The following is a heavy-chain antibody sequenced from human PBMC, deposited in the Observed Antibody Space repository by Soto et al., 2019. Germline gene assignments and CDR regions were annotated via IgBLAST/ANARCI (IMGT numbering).Heavy chain of an antibody. J-gene: IGHJ4*02. D-gene: IGHD3-10*01. V-gene: IGHV3-74*01. CDR2: INSDGSNT. Sequence: GGSLRLSCAASGFTFSSSWMHWVRQAPGKGLLWVSHINSDGSNTDYAGSVKGRFIISRDNAKNTLYLQMNSLTAEDTAVYYCARPYFGSGVRRSLASWGQVPLVTVSS. CDR3: ARPYFGSGVRRSLAS. CDR1: GFTFSSSW.